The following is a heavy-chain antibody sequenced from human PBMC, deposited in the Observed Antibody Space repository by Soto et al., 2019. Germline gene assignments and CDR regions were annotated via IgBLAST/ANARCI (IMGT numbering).Heavy chain of an antibody. CDR1: GGSFSDYY. CDR2: INHSGSS. V-gene: IGHV4-34*01. CDR3: ARGLYDYVWGSYRLNAFDI. D-gene: IGHD3-16*02. J-gene: IGHJ3*02. Sequence: QVQLQQWGAGLLKPSETLSLTCAVYGGSFSDYYWNWIRQPPGKGLEWIGEINHSGSSNYNPSLKSRVTISVDTSKNQFSLKLSSVTPADTAVYYCARGLYDYVWGSYRLNAFDIWGQGTMVTVSS.